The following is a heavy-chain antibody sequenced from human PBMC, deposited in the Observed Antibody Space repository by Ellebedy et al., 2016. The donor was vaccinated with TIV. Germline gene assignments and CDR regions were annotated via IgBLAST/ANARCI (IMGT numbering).Heavy chain of an antibody. J-gene: IGHJ4*02. CDR2: ISSTGSRT. CDR3: AKGRGGGSDTSAPRYYFDY. CDR1: GFTFSSYA. Sequence: PGGSLRLSCAASGFTFSSYAMSWVRQAPGKGLESVSTISSTGSRTYYADSVEGRFIISRDNSKKTLDLQMNSLRAEDTAVYYCAKGRGGGSDTSAPRYYFDYWGLGTLVTVSS. V-gene: IGHV3-23*01. D-gene: IGHD3-22*01.